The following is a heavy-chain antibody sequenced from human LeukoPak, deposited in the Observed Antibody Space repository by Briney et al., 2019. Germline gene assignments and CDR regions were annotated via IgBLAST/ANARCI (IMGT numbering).Heavy chain of an antibody. Sequence: GGALGISCAAAGFTGSRTYMGLGRPAPGEGLEWFSVIYSGGSSYYADSVKGRFTISRDNSKNTLYLQMNSLRVEDTAVYYCARLPTGDYWGQGTLVTVSS. D-gene: IGHD1-1*01. CDR2: IYSGGSS. CDR1: GFTGSRTY. CDR3: ARLPTGDY. J-gene: IGHJ4*02. V-gene: IGHV3-53*01.